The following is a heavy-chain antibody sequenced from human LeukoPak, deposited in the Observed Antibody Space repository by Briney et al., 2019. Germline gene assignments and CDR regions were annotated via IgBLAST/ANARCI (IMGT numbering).Heavy chain of an antibody. CDR3: ARRTYSNYFFDY. Sequence: GGSLRLSCAASGFTFRNYAMTWIRQAPGKGLEWVSDISGSGDSKFYTDSVKGRFTISRDNAKNSLYLQMNSLRAEDTAVYYCARRTYSNYFFDYWGQGTLVTVSS. D-gene: IGHD4-11*01. CDR1: GFTFRNYA. V-gene: IGHV3-11*01. CDR2: ISGSGDSK. J-gene: IGHJ4*02.